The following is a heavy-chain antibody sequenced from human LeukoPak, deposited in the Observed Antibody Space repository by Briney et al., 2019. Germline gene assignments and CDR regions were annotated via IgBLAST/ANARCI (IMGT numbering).Heavy chain of an antibody. V-gene: IGHV3-7*01. CDR3: ARYCSGGSCYSGDWFDP. D-gene: IGHD2-15*01. Sequence: GGSLRLSCTASGFTFSNYWMSWVRQAPGKGLEWVANIKQDGSEKYYVDSVKGRFTISRDNAKNSLYLQMNSLRAEDTAVYYCARYCSGGSCYSGDWFDPWGQGTLVTVSS. CDR1: GFTFSNYW. J-gene: IGHJ5*02. CDR2: IKQDGSEK.